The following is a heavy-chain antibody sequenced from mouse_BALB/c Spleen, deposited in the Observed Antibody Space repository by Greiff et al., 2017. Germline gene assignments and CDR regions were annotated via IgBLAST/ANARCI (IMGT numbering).Heavy chain of an antibody. Sequence: EVKVEESGGGLVKPGGSLKLSCAASGFAFSSYDMSWVRQTPEKRLEWVAYISSGGGSTYYPDTVKGRFTISRDNAKNTLYLQMSSLKSEDTAMYYCARHGYSGAMDYWGQGTSVTVSS. CDR1: GFAFSSYD. V-gene: IGHV5-12-1*01. J-gene: IGHJ4*01. CDR2: ISSGGGST. D-gene: IGHD3-1*01. CDR3: ARHGYSGAMDY.